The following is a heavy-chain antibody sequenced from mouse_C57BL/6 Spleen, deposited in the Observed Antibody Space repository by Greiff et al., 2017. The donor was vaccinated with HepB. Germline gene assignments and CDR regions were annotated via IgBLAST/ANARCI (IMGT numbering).Heavy chain of an antibody. CDR2: IRSKSNNYAT. Sequence: EVQVVESGGGLVQPKGSLKLSCAASGFSFNTYAMNWVRQAPGKGLEWVARIRSKSNNYATYYADSGKDRFTISRDDSESMLYLQMNNLTTEDTAMYYCVRHGLLWDWYFDVWGTGTTVTVSS. CDR1: GFSFNTYA. CDR3: VRHGLLWDWYFDV. J-gene: IGHJ1*03. D-gene: IGHD2-1*01. V-gene: IGHV10-1*01.